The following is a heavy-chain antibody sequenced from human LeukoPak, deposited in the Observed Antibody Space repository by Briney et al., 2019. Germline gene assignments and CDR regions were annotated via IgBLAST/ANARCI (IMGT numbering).Heavy chain of an antibody. J-gene: IGHJ4*02. Sequence: PSETLSLTCTVSGGSISSYYWGWIRQPPGKGLEWIGSIYYSGSTYYSPSLKSRVTISVDTSKNQFSLKLSSVTAADTAVYYCARPGPRAARHPFDYWGQGTLVTVSS. CDR3: ARPGPRAARHPFDY. D-gene: IGHD6-6*01. V-gene: IGHV4-39*01. CDR2: IYYSGST. CDR1: GGSISSYY.